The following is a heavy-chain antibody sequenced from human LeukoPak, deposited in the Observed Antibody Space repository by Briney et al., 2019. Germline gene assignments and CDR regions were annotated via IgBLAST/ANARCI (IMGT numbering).Heavy chain of an antibody. V-gene: IGHV1-18*01. Sequence: ASVKVSCKASGYTFTSYGISWVRQAPGQGLEWMGWISAYNGNTNYAQKLQGRVTMTTDTSTSTAYMDLRSLRSDDTAVYYCARVVVVAASNWFDPWGQGTLVTVSS. CDR3: ARVVVVAASNWFDP. J-gene: IGHJ5*02. D-gene: IGHD2-15*01. CDR2: ISAYNGNT. CDR1: GYTFTSYG.